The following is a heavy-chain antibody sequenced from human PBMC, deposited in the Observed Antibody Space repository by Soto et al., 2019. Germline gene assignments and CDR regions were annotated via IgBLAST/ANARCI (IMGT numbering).Heavy chain of an antibody. J-gene: IGHJ4*02. CDR3: AREVGATSEDYFDY. D-gene: IGHD1-26*01. Sequence: SSETPSLTCTVSGGSISSYFWSWIRQPPGKALEWIGFIYYSGTTNYNPSLKSRVTISEDTSKNQFSLKLSSVTAADTAVYYCAREVGATSEDYFDYWGQGTLVTVSS. CDR1: GGSISSYF. V-gene: IGHV4-59*01. CDR2: IYYSGTT.